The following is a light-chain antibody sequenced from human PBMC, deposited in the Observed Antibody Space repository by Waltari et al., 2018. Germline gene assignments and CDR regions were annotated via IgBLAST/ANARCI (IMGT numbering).Light chain of an antibody. V-gene: IGLV1-47*01. CDR3: AAWDDSLSGLV. CDR1: SSNIGSNY. CDR2: KNN. J-gene: IGLJ3*02. Sequence: QSVLTQPPSASGTPGQKVTISCNGSSSNIGSNYVHWYQQLPGTTPNLLNFKNNQRPAGVPDRFSDSKSGTSASLAINGLRSEDEADYYCAAWDDSLSGLVLGGGTKVTVL.